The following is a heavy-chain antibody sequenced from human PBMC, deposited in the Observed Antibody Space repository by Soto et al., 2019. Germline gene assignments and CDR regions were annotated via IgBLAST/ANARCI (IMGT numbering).Heavy chain of an antibody. J-gene: IGHJ5*02. CDR3: ARAVSLRRTFYWIDP. D-gene: IGHD5-12*01. CDR2: ISAYNGNT. Sequence: QVQLVQSGAEVKKPGASVKVSCKASGYTFTSYGISWVRQAPGQGLEWMGWISAYNGNTNYAQKLQGRVTMTTDTSTSTSYMELRSLRSDDTAVYYCARAVSLRRTFYWIDPWGQGTLVTVSS. V-gene: IGHV1-18*01. CDR1: GYTFTSYG.